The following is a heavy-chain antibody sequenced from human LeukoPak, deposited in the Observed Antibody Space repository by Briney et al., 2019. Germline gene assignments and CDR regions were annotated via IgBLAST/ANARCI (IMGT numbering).Heavy chain of an antibody. CDR2: INPNSGGT. J-gene: IGHJ4*02. D-gene: IGHD3-22*01. CDR1: GYTFTGCY. Sequence: ASVKVSCKASGYTFTGCYMHWVRQAPGQGLEWMGRINPNSGGTNYAQKFQGRVTMTRDTSISTAYMELSRLRSDDTAVYYCAAYDSSGYYYARGSLDYWGQGTLFTVSS. V-gene: IGHV1-2*06. CDR3: AAYDSSGYYYARGSLDY.